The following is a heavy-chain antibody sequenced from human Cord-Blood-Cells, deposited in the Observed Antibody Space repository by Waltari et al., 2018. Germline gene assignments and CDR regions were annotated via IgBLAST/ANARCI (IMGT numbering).Heavy chain of an antibody. CDR2: IYHSGST. V-gene: IGHV4-38-2*01. CDR3: ARTNCSSTSCYAFDI. J-gene: IGHJ3*02. CDR1: GYSISSGYY. Sequence: QVQLQESGPGLVKPSETLSLTCPVSGYSISSGYYWRWIRPPPGKGLEWIGSIYHSGSTYYNPSLKSRVTISVDTSKNQFSLKLSSETAADTAVYYCARTNCSSTSCYAFDIWGQGTMVTVSS. D-gene: IGHD2-2*01.